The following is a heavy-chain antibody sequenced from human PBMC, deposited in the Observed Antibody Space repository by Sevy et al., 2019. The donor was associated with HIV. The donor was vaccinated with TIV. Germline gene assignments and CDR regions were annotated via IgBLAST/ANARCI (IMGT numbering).Heavy chain of an antibody. Sequence: GGSLRLSCAASGFTFSDHYVDWVRQAPGKGLEWVGRIRNRPNSYTTEHAASVEGRFTISRDDSKNSLYLQTNSLKTVDLAVYYCVRGPICGVGGCQQISPYCLDVWGKGATVTVSS. CDR2: IRNRPNSYTT. J-gene: IGHJ6*03. CDR3: VRGPICGVGGCQQISPYCLDV. CDR1: GFTFSDHY. D-gene: IGHD2-21*01. V-gene: IGHV3-72*01.